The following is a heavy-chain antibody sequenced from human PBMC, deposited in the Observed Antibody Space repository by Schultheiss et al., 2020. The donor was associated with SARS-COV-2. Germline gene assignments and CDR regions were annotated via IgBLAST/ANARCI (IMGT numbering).Heavy chain of an antibody. V-gene: IGHV1-69*13. CDR2: IIPIFGTA. Sequence: SVKVSCKASGGTFSSYAISWVRQAPGQGLEWMGGIIPIFGTANYAQKFQGRVTITADESTSTAYMELSSLRSEDTAVYYCARRWRGGPWNWFDPWGQGTLVTVSS. CDR3: ARRWRGGPWNWFDP. CDR1: GGTFSSYA. J-gene: IGHJ5*02. D-gene: IGHD4-23*01.